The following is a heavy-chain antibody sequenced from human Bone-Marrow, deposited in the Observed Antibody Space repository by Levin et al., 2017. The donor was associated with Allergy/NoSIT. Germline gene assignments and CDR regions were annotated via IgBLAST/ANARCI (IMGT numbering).Heavy chain of an antibody. D-gene: IGHD1-26*01. CDR2: INTNTGKP. V-gene: IGHV7-4-1*02. J-gene: IGHJ4*02. Sequence: PGESLKISCKASGYTFTSYGLNWVRQAPGQGLEWMGWINTNTGKPTYALGFTGRFVLSVDTSVSTAYLLISSLKTEDTAVYYCARVYRHSGSYSVEPDDYWGQGTLVTVSS. CDR1: GYTFTSYG. CDR3: ARVYRHSGSYSVEPDDY.